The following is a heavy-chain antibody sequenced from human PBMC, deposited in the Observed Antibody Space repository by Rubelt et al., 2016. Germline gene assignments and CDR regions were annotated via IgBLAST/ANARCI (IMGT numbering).Heavy chain of an antibody. Sequence: QMQLVQSGPEVKKPGTSVKVSCKASGVTFSSSAMQWVRQARGQRLEWIGWIVVGSGKTNYAQKFQERVTITRELSTRPAYMELSSLRSWDTAVYYCAKDTNSVVVGDEVGGYGMDVWGQGTTVTVSS. D-gene: IGHD2-15*01. CDR3: AKDTNSVVVGDEVGGYGMDV. J-gene: IGHJ6*02. CDR2: IVVGSGKT. V-gene: IGHV1-58*02. CDR1: GVTFSSSA.